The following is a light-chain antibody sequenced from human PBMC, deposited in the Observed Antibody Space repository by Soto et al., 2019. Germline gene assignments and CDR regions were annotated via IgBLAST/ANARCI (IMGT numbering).Light chain of an antibody. CDR3: AAWDDTLSVWV. CDR2: STN. V-gene: IGLV1-44*01. J-gene: IGLJ3*02. CDR1: NSNIGSGS. Sequence: QAVVIQPPSASGTPGQWVSISCSGSNSNIGSGSVNWYQQLPGTAPKVLVYSTNQRPSGVPDRFSGSKSGTSASLAISGLQSEDEADYYCAAWDDTLSVWVFGGGTKLTVL.